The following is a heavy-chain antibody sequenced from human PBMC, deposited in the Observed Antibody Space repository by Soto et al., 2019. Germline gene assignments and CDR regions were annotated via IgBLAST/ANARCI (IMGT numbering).Heavy chain of an antibody. CDR3: ARDGRVGAYYFDY. Sequence: GWSLRLACASSVFTFISYWMQWVRQGPGKGLVWVSRINSDDGSTTTYADSVKGRFTISRDNAKNTLYLQMNSLRAEDTAVYYCARDGRVGAYYFDYWGQGTLV. J-gene: IGHJ4*02. D-gene: IGHD1-26*01. CDR2: INSDDGSTT. V-gene: IGHV3-74*03. CDR1: VFTFISYW.